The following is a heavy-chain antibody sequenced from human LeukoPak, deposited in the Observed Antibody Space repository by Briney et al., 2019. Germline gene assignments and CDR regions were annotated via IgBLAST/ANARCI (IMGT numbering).Heavy chain of an antibody. V-gene: IGHV4-39*01. J-gene: IGHJ4*02. CDR1: GGSISSSNYY. CDR2: VYYSGST. Sequence: SETLSLTCTVSGGSISSSNYYWGWIRQPPGKGLEWIGSVYYSGSTYYNPSLKSRVTISVDTSKNQFSLKLSSVTAADTAVYYCARICSTTSCHLDYWGQGTLVTVCS. D-gene: IGHD2-2*01. CDR3: ARICSTTSCHLDY.